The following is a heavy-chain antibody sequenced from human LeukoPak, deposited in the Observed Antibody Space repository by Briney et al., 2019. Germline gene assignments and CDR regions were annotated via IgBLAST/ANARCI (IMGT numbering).Heavy chain of an antibody. J-gene: IGHJ3*02. CDR3: ARSHDSDAFDI. V-gene: IGHV4-4*07. D-gene: IGHD2-15*01. CDR1: GGSISSYY. CDR2: IYVTGST. Sequence: PSETLSLTCTVSGGSISSYYWSWIRQPPGKGLEWIGRIYVTGSTTYNPSLESRVTMSLDTSKNHFSLKLRSVTAADTAMYYCARSHDSDAFDIWGQGTMVTVSS.